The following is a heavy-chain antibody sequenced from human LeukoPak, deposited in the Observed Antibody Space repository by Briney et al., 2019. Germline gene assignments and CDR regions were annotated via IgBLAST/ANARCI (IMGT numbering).Heavy chain of an antibody. V-gene: IGHV3-53*05. J-gene: IGHJ4*02. D-gene: IGHD3-16*02. Sequence: PGGSLRLSCAASGFTVSSNYMSWVRQAPGKGLEWVSIIYSGGSTYYADSVKGRFTISRDNSKNTLYLQMNSLRAEDTAVYYCARGLLRLGELSSYRYWGQGTLVTVSS. CDR2: IYSGGST. CDR1: GFTVSSNY. CDR3: ARGLLRLGELSSYRY.